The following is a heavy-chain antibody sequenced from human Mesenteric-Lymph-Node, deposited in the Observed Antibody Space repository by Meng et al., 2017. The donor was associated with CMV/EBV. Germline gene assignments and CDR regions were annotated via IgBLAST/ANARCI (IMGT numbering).Heavy chain of an antibody. CDR1: GDPVSSASYY. Sequence: GSLRLSCSVSGDPVSSASYYWSWIRQPPGKGLEWIGYIYYSGSTNYNPSLKSRVTISLDKSKNQFSLRLTSVTAADTAVYYCARDDSSTWHRNFDYWGQGTLVTVSS. D-gene: IGHD3-22*01. CDR2: IYYSGST. CDR3: ARDDSSTWHRNFDY. J-gene: IGHJ4*02. V-gene: IGHV4-61*01.